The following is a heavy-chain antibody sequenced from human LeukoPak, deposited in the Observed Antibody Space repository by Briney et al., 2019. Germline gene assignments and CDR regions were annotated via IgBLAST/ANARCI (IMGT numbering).Heavy chain of an antibody. CDR1: GFTFSSYS. CDR2: ISYDGSNK. J-gene: IGHJ4*02. V-gene: IGHV3-30*18. Sequence: GGSLRLSCAASGFTFSSYSMNWVRQAPGKGLEWVAVISYDGSNKYYADSVKGRFTISRDNSKNTLYLQMNSLRAEDTAVYYCAKDSSPLIDYDFWSGYSSYFDYWGQGTLVTVSS. CDR3: AKDSSPLIDYDFWSGYSSYFDY. D-gene: IGHD3-3*01.